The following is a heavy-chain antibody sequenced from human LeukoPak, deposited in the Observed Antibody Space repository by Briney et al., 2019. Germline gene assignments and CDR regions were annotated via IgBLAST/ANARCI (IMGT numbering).Heavy chain of an antibody. J-gene: IGHJ4*02. V-gene: IGHV3-23*01. Sequence: GGSLRLSCAASGFTFSNYVMSWVRQAPGKGLEWVSAISGSGGSTYYADSVKGRFTISRDNSKNTLFLQMNSLRAEDTAVYYCAKDYGGNSPLYYFDYWGQGTLVTVSS. CDR2: ISGSGGST. CDR1: GFTFSNYV. CDR3: AKDYGGNSPLYYFDY. D-gene: IGHD4-23*01.